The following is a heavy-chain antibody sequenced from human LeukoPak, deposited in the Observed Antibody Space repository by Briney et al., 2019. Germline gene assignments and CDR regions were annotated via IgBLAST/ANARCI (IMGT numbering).Heavy chain of an antibody. D-gene: IGHD3-22*01. Sequence: GRSLRLSCEAFGFTFSSYGMHWVRQAPGKGLEWVAVIWYDGSDKYYADSVKGRFSISRDNSKNTLYLQMNSLRAEDTAVYYCARELPPVVNFYFDSWGQGTLVTVSS. CDR1: GFTFSSYG. CDR3: ARELPPVVNFYFDS. J-gene: IGHJ4*02. V-gene: IGHV3-33*01. CDR2: IWYDGSDK.